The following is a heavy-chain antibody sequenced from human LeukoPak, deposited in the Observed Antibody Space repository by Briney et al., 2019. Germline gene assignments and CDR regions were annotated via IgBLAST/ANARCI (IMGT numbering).Heavy chain of an antibody. J-gene: IGHJ5*02. CDR2: ISSSSSTI. V-gene: IGHV3-48*04. D-gene: IGHD3-10*01. Sequence: PGGSLRLSCAASGFTFSSYSMNWVRQAPGKGLEWVSYISSSSSTIYYADSVKGRFTISRDNAKNSLYLQMNSLRAEDTAVYYCARDLTDDHYYGSGSLLPWVDPWGQGTLVTVSS. CDR3: ARDLTDDHYYGSGSLLPWVDP. CDR1: GFTFSSYS.